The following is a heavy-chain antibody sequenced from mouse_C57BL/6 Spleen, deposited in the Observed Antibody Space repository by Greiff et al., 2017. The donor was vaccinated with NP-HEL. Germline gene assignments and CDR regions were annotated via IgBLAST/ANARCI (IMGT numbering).Heavy chain of an antibody. CDR2: IRSKSNNYAT. CDR1: GFSFNTYA. D-gene: IGHD1-1*01. V-gene: IGHV10-1*01. J-gene: IGHJ1*03. CDR3: VRLYYYGSSFWYFDV. Sequence: EVKVVESGGGLVQPKGSLKLSCAASGFSFNTYAMNWVRQAPGKGLEWVARIRSKSNNYATYYADSVKDRFTISRDDSESMLYLQMNNLKTEDTAMYYCVRLYYYGSSFWYFDVWGTGTTVTVSS.